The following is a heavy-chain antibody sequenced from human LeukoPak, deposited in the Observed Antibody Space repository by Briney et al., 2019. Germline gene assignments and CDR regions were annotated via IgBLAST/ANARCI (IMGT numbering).Heavy chain of an antibody. D-gene: IGHD3-10*01. Sequence: PSETLSLTCAVYGGSFSGYYWSWIRQPPGKGLEWIGEINHSGSTNYNPSLKSRVTISVDTSKNQFSLKLSSVTAADTAVYYCARDFGPNYYGSGSYSYYYYYMDVWGKGTTVTISS. J-gene: IGHJ6*03. CDR1: GGSFSGYY. V-gene: IGHV4-34*01. CDR2: INHSGST. CDR3: ARDFGPNYYGSGSYSYYYYYMDV.